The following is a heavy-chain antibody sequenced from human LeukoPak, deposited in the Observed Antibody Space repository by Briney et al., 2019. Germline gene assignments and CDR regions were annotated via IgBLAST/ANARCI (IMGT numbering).Heavy chain of an antibody. CDR3: ARDYVDDIPMIKDY. Sequence: ASVTVSCKASGYTFTSYHMHWVRQAPGQGLEWMGKINLSGGSTTYAQKFQGRVTMTRDTSTSTVYMELSSLRSEDTAVYYCARDYVDDIPMIKDYWGQGTLVTVSS. D-gene: IGHD2-8*01. CDR2: INLSGGST. V-gene: IGHV1-46*01. CDR1: GYTFTSYH. J-gene: IGHJ4*02.